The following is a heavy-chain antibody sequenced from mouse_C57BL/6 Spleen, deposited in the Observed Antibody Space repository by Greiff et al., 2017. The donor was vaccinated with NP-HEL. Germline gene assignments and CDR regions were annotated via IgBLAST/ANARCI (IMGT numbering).Heavy chain of an antibody. D-gene: IGHD3-2*02. J-gene: IGHJ1*03. Sequence: EVKVVESEGGLVQPGSSMKLSCTASGFTFSDYYMAWVRQVPEKGLEWVANINYDGSSTYYLDSLKSRFIISRDNAKNILYLQMSSLKSEDTATYYCARGGQAYWYFEVWGTGTTVTVSS. CDR1: GFTFSDYY. CDR3: ARGGQAYWYFEV. CDR2: INYDGSST. V-gene: IGHV5-16*01.